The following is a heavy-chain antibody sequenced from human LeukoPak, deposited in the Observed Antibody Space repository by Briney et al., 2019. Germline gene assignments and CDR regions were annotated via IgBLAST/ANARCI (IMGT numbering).Heavy chain of an antibody. CDR3: AGHSIGCSRFDY. CDR1: GENVSTDSGA. D-gene: IGHD2-21*01. Sequence: SQTLSLTSAISGENVSTDSGAWNWIRQSPSRGLEWLGRTFYRSKWYFDYAVSVKSRITINPDTFKNQFSLQLDSVTPEDTAVYFCAGHSIGCSRFDYCGYGTLVTVSS. CDR2: TFYRSKWYF. V-gene: IGHV6-1*01. J-gene: IGHJ4*01.